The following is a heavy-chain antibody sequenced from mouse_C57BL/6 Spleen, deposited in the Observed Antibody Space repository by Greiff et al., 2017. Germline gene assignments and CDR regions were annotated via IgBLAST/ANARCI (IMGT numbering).Heavy chain of an antibody. CDR2: IDPSDSYT. J-gene: IGHJ4*01. Sequence: VQLQQSGAELVRPGTSVKLSCKASGYTFTSYWMHWVKQRPGQGLEWIGVIDPSDSYTNYNQKFKGKATLTVDTSSSTAYMQLSSLTSDDSAVYYCASNYGSSLDYWGQGTSVTVSS. CDR1: GYTFTSYW. D-gene: IGHD1-1*01. CDR3: ASNYGSSLDY. V-gene: IGHV1-59*01.